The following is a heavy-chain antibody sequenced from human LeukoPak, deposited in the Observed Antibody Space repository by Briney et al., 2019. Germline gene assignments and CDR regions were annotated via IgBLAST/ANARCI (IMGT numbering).Heavy chain of an antibody. D-gene: IGHD3-3*01. CDR2: ISYDGSNK. J-gene: IGHJ3*02. CDR1: GFTFSSYA. V-gene: IGHV3-30-3*01. Sequence: GGSLRLSCAASGFTFSSYAMHWVRQAPGKGLEWVAVISYDGSNKYYADSVKGRFTISRDNSKNTLYLQMNSLRAEDTAVYYCARDRSDQGAFDIWGQGTMVTVSS. CDR3: ARDRSDQGAFDI.